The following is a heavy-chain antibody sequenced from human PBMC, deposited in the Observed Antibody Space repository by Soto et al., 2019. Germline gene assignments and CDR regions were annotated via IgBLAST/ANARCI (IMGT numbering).Heavy chain of an antibody. D-gene: IGHD6-6*01. CDR3: ARDLGARPPYYYGMDV. Sequence: PGGSLRLSCEASGFTFSSYWMHWVRQAPGKGLVWVSRIKSDGSSTSYADSVKGRFTISRDNAKNTLYLQMNSLRAEDTALYYCARDLGARPPYYYGMDVWGQGTTVTVSS. CDR2: IKSDGSST. V-gene: IGHV3-74*01. J-gene: IGHJ6*02. CDR1: GFTFSSYW.